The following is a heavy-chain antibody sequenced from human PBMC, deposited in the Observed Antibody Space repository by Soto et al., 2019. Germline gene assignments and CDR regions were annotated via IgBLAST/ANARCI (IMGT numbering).Heavy chain of an antibody. J-gene: IGHJ6*02. CDR1: GFTFRTYT. D-gene: IGHD2-15*01. CDR2: ISGFSPYT. V-gene: IGHV3-21*01. Sequence: GGSLRLSCVASGFTFRTYTMNWVRQAPGKGLEWVSGISGFSPYTFYAESVKGRFTISRDNAKNSLYLQMNSLGVEDTAVYYCARDRGYDAHDYYYNAMDVWGQGTTVTVSS. CDR3: ARDRGYDAHDYYYNAMDV.